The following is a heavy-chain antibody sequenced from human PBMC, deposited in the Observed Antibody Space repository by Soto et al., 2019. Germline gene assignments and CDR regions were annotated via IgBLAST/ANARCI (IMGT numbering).Heavy chain of an antibody. D-gene: IGHD5-18*01. Sequence: GGSLRLSCAASRFTFSSYAMSWVRQAPGKGLEWVSAISGSGGSTYYADSVKGRFTISRDNSKNTLYLQMNSLRAEDTAVYYCAKDNRNGYSYGPDYYYGMDVWGQGTTVTVSS. CDR2: ISGSGGST. J-gene: IGHJ6*02. CDR1: RFTFSSYA. CDR3: AKDNRNGYSYGPDYYYGMDV. V-gene: IGHV3-23*01.